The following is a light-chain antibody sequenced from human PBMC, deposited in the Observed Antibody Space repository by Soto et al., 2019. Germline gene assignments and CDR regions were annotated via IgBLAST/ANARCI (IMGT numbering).Light chain of an antibody. CDR3: QQYNSYWT. Sequence: DIQMTQSPSTLSASVGDRVTITCRASQSLSSWLAWYQQKPGKAPKLLIYDASSLESGVPSRFSGSGSGTEFTRTISSLQPDDFATYYCQQYNSYWTFGQGTKVEIK. J-gene: IGKJ1*01. CDR1: QSLSSW. V-gene: IGKV1-5*01. CDR2: DAS.